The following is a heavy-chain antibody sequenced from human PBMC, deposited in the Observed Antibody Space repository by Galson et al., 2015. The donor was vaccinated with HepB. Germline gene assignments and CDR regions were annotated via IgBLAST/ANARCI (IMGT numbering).Heavy chain of an antibody. CDR3: ARVPRGSGDDWFDP. V-gene: IGHV4-4*07. CDR1: GGSISSYY. CDR2: IYTSGST. J-gene: IGHJ5*02. D-gene: IGHD3-10*01. Sequence: TLSLTCTVSGGSISSYYWSWIRQPAGKGLEWIGRIYTSGSTNYNPSLKSRVTMSVDTSKDQFSLKLSSVTAADTAVYYCARVPRGSGDDWFDPWGQGTLVTVSS.